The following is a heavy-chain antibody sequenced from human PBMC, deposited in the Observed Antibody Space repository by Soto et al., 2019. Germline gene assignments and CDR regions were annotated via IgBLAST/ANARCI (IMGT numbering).Heavy chain of an antibody. CDR2: VNHGGTS. CDR3: ARDSSHSSGYSFAEV. D-gene: IGHD3-22*01. V-gene: IGHV4-34*01. CDR1: GGSFSGYY. J-gene: IGHJ4*02. Sequence: PSETLSLTCAVHGGSFSGYYWDWIRQPPGKGLEWIGEVNHGGTSNYNPSLKSRVTISVDTSKNQFSLKLTSVTAADTAVYYCARDSSHSSGYSFAEVWGQGTLVTVSS.